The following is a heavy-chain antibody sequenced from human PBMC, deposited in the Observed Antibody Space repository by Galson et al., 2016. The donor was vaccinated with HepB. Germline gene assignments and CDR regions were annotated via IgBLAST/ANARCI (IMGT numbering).Heavy chain of an antibody. D-gene: IGHD4-23*01. V-gene: IGHV3-7*03. J-gene: IGHJ3*01. Sequence: SLRLSCAASGFIFKNYWMAWVRQAPGQGLEWVANIKRDGSQKEYVDSVKGRFTISRDNARSLLYLQMYSLRGEDTAVYYCARNPGEGDGGNWGDFDLWGHGRVVTVSS. CDR1: GFIFKNYW. CDR3: ARNPGEGDGGNWGDFDL. CDR2: IKRDGSQK.